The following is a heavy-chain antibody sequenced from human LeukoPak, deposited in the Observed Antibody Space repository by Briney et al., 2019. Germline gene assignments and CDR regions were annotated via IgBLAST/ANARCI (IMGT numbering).Heavy chain of an antibody. CDR3: ARGRIARFLITLTYHYGMDV. D-gene: IGHD3-22*01. J-gene: IGHJ6*02. CDR1: GFSFGRHW. V-gene: IGHV3-7*01. CDR2: IRQDGSEK. Sequence: GGSLRLSCAASGFSFGRHWMNWVRQAPGKGLEWVANIRQDGSEKNYVDSVKGRFTISRDNAKNSLFLQMDSLRAEDTAVYYCARGRIARFLITLTYHYGMDVWGQGTTVTVSS.